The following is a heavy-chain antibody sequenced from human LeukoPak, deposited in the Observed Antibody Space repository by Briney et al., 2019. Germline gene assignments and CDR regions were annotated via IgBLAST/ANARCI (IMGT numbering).Heavy chain of an antibody. CDR1: GGSISNYY. J-gene: IGHJ4*02. Sequence: PSETLSLTCTVSGGSISNYYWGWIRQPPGKGLEWIGYIYYSGSTNYNPSLKSRVTISVDTSKNQFSLKLNPVTAADTAVYYCARRAYGSGSFNRYYFDYWGQGTLVAVSS. V-gene: IGHV4-59*08. D-gene: IGHD3-10*01. CDR2: IYYSGST. CDR3: ARRAYGSGSFNRYYFDY.